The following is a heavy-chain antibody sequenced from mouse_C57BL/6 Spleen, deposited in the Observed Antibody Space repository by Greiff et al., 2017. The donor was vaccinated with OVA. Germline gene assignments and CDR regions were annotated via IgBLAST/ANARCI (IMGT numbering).Heavy chain of an antibody. J-gene: IGHJ2*01. D-gene: IGHD6-1*01. CDR2: INPNNGGT. CDR1: GYTFTDYY. V-gene: IGHV1-26*01. CDR3: ARSAGY. Sequence: VQLQQSGPELVKPGASVKISCKASGYTFTDYYMNWVKQSHGKSLEWIGDINPNNGGTSYNQKFKGKATLTVDKSSSTAYMELRSLTSEDSAVYYCARSAGYWGPGTTLTVSS.